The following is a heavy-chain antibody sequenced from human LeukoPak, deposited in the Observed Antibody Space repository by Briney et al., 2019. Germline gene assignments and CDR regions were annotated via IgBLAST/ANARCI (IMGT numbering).Heavy chain of an antibody. D-gene: IGHD2-21*02. J-gene: IGHJ4*01. CDR3: ARDRGAYCGGDCYLGFDY. CDR1: GFTFSSYT. Sequence: GGSLRLSCAASGFTFSSYTMNWVRQAPGKGLEWVSSIAGSSGYISYADSVKGRFTISRDNAKRSLYLQMTSLTAEDTAVYYCARDRGAYCGGDCYLGFDYWGRGTLVTASS. V-gene: IGHV3-21*01. CDR2: IAGSSGYI.